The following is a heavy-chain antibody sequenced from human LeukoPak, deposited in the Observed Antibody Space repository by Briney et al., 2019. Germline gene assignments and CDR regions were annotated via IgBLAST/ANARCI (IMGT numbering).Heavy chain of an antibody. CDR2: IYYSGST. Sequence: SETLSLTCTVSGGSIISYYWSWIRQPPGKGLEWIGYIYYSGSTNYNPSLKSRVTISVDTSKNQFSLKLSSVTAADTAVYYCARRKGYSSSWNDAFDIWGQGTMVTVSS. V-gene: IGHV4-59*08. CDR3: ARRKGYSSSWNDAFDI. CDR1: GGSIISYY. D-gene: IGHD6-13*01. J-gene: IGHJ3*02.